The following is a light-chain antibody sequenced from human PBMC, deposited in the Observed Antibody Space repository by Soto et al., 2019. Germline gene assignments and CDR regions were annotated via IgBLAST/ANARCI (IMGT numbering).Light chain of an antibody. J-gene: IGKJ1*01. CDR2: AAS. V-gene: IGKV1-39*01. CDR1: QSIGIY. CDR3: QQSYSHPRT. Sequence: DIQMTQSPSSLSTSVGDRVTITCRASQSIGIYLNWYQQRPGKAPKLLIYAASSLQSGVPSRFSGSGSGTDFTLTISTLQPEDFATYYCQQSYSHPRTFGQGAKVDI.